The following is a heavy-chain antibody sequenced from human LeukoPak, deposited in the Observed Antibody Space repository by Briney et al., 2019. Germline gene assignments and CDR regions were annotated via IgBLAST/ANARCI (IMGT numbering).Heavy chain of an antibody. D-gene: IGHD3-16*01. Sequence: GGSLRLSCAASGFSFNSDWMDWVRQAPGKGLEWVADIKHDESEKNYLDSVKGRFTISRDNAQNSLYLQMNGLRVEDTAVYYCTRRLDYWGQGTLVTVSS. V-gene: IGHV3-7*01. CDR2: IKHDESEK. CDR1: GFSFNSDW. J-gene: IGHJ4*02. CDR3: TRRLDY.